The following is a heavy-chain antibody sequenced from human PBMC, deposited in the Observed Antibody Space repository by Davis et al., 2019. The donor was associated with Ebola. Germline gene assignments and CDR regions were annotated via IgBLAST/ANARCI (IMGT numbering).Heavy chain of an antibody. V-gene: IGHV1-69*05. D-gene: IGHD6-19*01. CDR3: AGVRAVAGMTPWFDP. CDR2: IIPIFGTA. Sequence: SVKVSCKASGGTFSSYAISWVRQAPGQGLEWMGGIIPIFGTANYAQKLQGRVTMTTDTSTSTAYMELRSLRSDDTAVYYWAGVRAVAGMTPWFDPWGQGPRSPSPQ. J-gene: IGHJ5*02. CDR1: GGTFSSYA.